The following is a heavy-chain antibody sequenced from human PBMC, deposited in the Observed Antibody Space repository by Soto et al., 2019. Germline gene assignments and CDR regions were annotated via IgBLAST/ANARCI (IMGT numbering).Heavy chain of an antibody. D-gene: IGHD3-3*01. Sequence: ASVKVSCKASGYTFTGYYMHWVRQAPGQGLEWMGWINPNSGGTNYAQKFQGRVTMTRDTSISTAYMELSRLRSDDTAVYYCLHLEESGPLAHAFDIWGQGTMVTVSS. V-gene: IGHV1-2*02. CDR1: GYTFTGYY. CDR2: INPNSGGT. J-gene: IGHJ3*02. CDR3: LHLEESGPLAHAFDI.